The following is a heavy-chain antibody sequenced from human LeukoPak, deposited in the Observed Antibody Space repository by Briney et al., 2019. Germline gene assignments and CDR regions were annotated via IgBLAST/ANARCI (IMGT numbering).Heavy chain of an antibody. CDR1: GFTFSSYW. CDR2: IKQDGSEK. V-gene: IGHV3-7*01. J-gene: IGHJ6*03. Sequence: SGGSLRLSCAASGFTFSSYWMSWVRQAPGKGLEWVANIKQDGSEKYYVDSVEGRFTISRDNAKNSLYLQMNSLRAEDTAVYYCARNPSAGVTAYYYYMDVWGKGTTVTVSS. CDR3: ARNPSAGVTAYYYYMDV. D-gene: IGHD2-21*02.